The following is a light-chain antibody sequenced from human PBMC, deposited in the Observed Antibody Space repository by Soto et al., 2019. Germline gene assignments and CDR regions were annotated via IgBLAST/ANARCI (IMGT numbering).Light chain of an antibody. V-gene: IGLV2-14*01. Sequence: QSALTQPASVSGSPGQSITISCTGTSSDVGGYNFVSWYQQHPGKVPKLMIYDVSKRPSGVSNRFSASKSGNTASLTISGLQDEDEADYYCSSYTSSASVVFGGGTKLTVL. CDR3: SSYTSSASVV. CDR2: DVS. CDR1: SSDVGGYNF. J-gene: IGLJ2*01.